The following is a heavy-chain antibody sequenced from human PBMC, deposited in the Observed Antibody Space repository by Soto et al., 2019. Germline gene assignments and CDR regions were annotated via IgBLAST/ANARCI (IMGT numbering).Heavy chain of an antibody. CDR1: GGTFSSYT. V-gene: IGHV1-69*04. J-gene: IGHJ6*03. CDR3: ARDQKYDCSGGSCYSDYYYYYYMDV. D-gene: IGHD2-15*01. Sequence: ASVKVSCKASGGTFSSYTISWVRQAPGQGLEWMGRIIPILGIANYAQKFQGRVTITADKSTSTAYMELSSLRSEDTAVYYCARDQKYDCSGGSCYSDYYYYYYMDVWGKGTTVTVSS. CDR2: IIPILGIA.